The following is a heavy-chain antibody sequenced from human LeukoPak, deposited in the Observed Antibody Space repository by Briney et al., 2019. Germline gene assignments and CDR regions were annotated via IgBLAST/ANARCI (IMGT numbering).Heavy chain of an antibody. CDR1: GYTFTDKY. V-gene: IGHV1-2*02. CDR2: MHPNTGDT. J-gene: IGHJ4*02. CDR3: VRDLTNPASGDY. D-gene: IGHD1-14*01. Sequence: ASVKVSCKTSGYTFTDKYIHWVRQAPRLGLECMGWMHPNTGDTVYVQKFQGRVTFTRDTSISTAYMELHRLGSDDTAVYFCVRDLTNPASGDYWGQGTLVTVSS.